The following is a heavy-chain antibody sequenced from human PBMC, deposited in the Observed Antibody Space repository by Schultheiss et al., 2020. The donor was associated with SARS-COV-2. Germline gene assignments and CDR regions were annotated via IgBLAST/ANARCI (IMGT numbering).Heavy chain of an antibody. CDR3: ARRAMVRGVINAGAFDI. D-gene: IGHD3-10*01. J-gene: IGHJ3*02. V-gene: IGHV4-30-2*01. CDR1: GGSISSGGYS. Sequence: SETLSLTCAVSGGSISSGGYSWSWIRQPPGKGLEWIGHIYHSGSTHYNPSLKSRVTISVDRSKNQFSLKLSSVTAADTAVYYCARRAMVRGVINAGAFDIWGQGTMVTVSS. CDR2: IYHSGST.